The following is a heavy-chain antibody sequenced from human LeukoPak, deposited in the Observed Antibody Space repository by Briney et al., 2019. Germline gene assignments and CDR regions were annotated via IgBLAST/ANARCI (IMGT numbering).Heavy chain of an antibody. CDR1: GYSFTSYW. CDR3: ARILSKDYGGNPAYFQH. Sequence: GESLKISCKGSGYSFTSYWIGWVRQMPGKGLEWMGIIYPGDSDTRYSPSFQGQVTISADKSISTAYLQWSSLKASDTAMYYCARILSKDYGGNPAYFQHWGQGTLVTVSS. V-gene: IGHV5-51*01. D-gene: IGHD4-23*01. J-gene: IGHJ1*01. CDR2: IYPGDSDT.